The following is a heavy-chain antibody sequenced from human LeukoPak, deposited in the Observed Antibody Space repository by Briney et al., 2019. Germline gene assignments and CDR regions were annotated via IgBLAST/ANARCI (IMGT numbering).Heavy chain of an antibody. J-gene: IGHJ4*02. CDR3: ARVNGWYYFDY. CDR1: GYTFSANV. V-gene: IGHV7-4-1*02. D-gene: IGHD6-19*01. Sequence: ASVKVSCKASGYTFSANVMSWVRQAPGQGLEWMGWINTNTGNPTYAQGVTGRFVFSLDTSVSTAYLQINSLKTEDTAVYYCARVNGWYYFDYWGQGTLITVSS. CDR2: INTNTGNP.